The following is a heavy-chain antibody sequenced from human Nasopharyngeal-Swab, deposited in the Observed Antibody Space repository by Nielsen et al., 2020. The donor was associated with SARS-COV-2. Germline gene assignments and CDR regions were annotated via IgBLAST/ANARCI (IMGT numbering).Heavy chain of an antibody. CDR2: IDPSDSYT. J-gene: IGHJ6*02. D-gene: IGHD3-10*01. Sequence: GESLKISCKGSGYSFTSYWISWVGQMPGKGLEWMGRIDPSDSYTNYSPSFQGHVTISADKSISTAYLQWSSLKASDTAMYYCAASRGPGSYYYGSGDQSMDVWGQGTTVTVSS. CDR3: AASRGPGSYYYGSGDQSMDV. V-gene: IGHV5-10-1*01. CDR1: GYSFTSYW.